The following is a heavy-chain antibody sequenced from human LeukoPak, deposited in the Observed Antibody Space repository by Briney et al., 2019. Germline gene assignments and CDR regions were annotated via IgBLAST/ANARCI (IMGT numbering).Heavy chain of an antibody. CDR2: IKPNSAGT. Sequence: GASVNVSCKASVYAFTGYYMHWVRQAPGQGLEWMGWIKPNSAGTNYAQKFHARATMTRVTSISTAYVELSRLRSDDTAVYYCARDLVVPAVMYFYYGMVVWGQGATVTVSS. D-gene: IGHD2-2*01. V-gene: IGHV1-2*02. CDR3: ARDLVVPAVMYFYYGMVV. CDR1: VYAFTGYY. J-gene: IGHJ6*01.